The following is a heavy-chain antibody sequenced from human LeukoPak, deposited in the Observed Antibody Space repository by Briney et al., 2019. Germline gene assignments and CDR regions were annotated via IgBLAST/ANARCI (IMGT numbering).Heavy chain of an antibody. CDR2: IHYSGSS. D-gene: IGHD2-8*01. V-gene: IGHV4-59*08. CDR3: ALAPNSNWFDF. J-gene: IGHJ5*01. Sequence: PSETLSLTCSVSGDSISNFYWNWIRQPPGKRLEWIGNIHYSGSSNYNPSLQSRVTMSIDTSRSQLFLKLTSVTAADTAVYYCALAPNSNWFDFWGQGTLVTVSS. CDR1: GDSISNFY.